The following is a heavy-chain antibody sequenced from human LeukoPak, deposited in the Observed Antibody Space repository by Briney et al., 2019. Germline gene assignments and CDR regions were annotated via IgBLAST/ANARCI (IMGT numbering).Heavy chain of an antibody. J-gene: IGHJ4*02. CDR2: IYYSGST. V-gene: IGHV4-59*01. Sequence: SETLSLTCTVSGGSISSYYWSWIRQPPGKGLEWIGYIYYSGSTNYNPSLKSRVTISVDTSKNQFSLRLSSVTAADTAVYYCASSELGSSWYDSYWGQGTLVTVSS. CDR3: ASSELGSSWYDSY. CDR1: GGSISSYY. D-gene: IGHD6-13*01.